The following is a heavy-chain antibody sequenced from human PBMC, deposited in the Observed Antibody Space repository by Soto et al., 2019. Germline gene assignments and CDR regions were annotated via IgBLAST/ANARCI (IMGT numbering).Heavy chain of an antibody. CDR2: ISYDGSNK. CDR1: GFTFSSYG. D-gene: IGHD6-13*01. J-gene: IGHJ4*02. Sequence: QVQLVESGGGVVQPGRSLRLSCAASGFTFSSYGMHWVRQAPGKGLEWVAVISYDGSNKYYADSVKGRFTISRDNSKNTRYLQMNSLRAEDTAVYYCAKDRYSSSWYSFDYWGQGTLVTVSS. V-gene: IGHV3-30*18. CDR3: AKDRYSSSWYSFDY.